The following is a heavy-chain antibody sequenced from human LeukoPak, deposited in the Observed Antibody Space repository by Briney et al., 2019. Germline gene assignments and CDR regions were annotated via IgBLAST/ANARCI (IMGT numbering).Heavy chain of an antibody. CDR1: GYTFTSYG. Sequence: ASVKISCKASGYTFTSYGISWVRQAPGQGLEWMGWISAYNGNTNYAQKLQGRVTMTTDTSTSTAYMELRSLRSEDTAVYYCARSPPHGYYVYYMDVWGKGTTVTVSS. V-gene: IGHV1-18*01. CDR2: ISAYNGNT. D-gene: IGHD3-3*01. J-gene: IGHJ6*03. CDR3: ARSPPHGYYVYYMDV.